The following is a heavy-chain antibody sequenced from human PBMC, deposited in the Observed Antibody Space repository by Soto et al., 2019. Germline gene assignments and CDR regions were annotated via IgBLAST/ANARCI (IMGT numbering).Heavy chain of an antibody. CDR2: ISYDGSNK. CDR3: AKLDEGGLQYAYYAMDV. CDR1: GFTFSNYG. Sequence: GGSLRLSCVASGFTFSNYGMHWVRQAPGKGLEWVAVISYDGSNKYYADSVKGRFTISRDNSKNTLYLQMASLRTEDTALYYCAKLDEGGLQYAYYAMDVWGQGTTVTVSS. D-gene: IGHD2-15*01. V-gene: IGHV3-30*18. J-gene: IGHJ6*02.